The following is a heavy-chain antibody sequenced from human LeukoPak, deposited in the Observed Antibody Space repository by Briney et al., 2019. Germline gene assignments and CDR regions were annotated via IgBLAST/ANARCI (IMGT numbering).Heavy chain of an antibody. J-gene: IGHJ4*02. CDR1: GFTFSSYW. CDR3: ASWY. CDR2: ISYDGSNK. V-gene: IGHV3-30*03. Sequence: PGGSLRLSCAASGFTFSSYWMHWVRQAPGKGLEWVAVISYDGSNKYYADSVKGRFTISRDNSKNTLYLQMNSLRAEDTAVYYCASWYWGQGTLVTVSS.